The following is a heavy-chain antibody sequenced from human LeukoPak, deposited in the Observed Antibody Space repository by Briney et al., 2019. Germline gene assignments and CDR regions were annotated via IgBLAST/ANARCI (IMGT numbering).Heavy chain of an antibody. Sequence: PGGSLRLSCAASGFTFSSYTMHWVRQAPGKGLEWVAIISYDENNKDYADSVKGRFTISRDNSKNTLYLQMNSLRGEDTAVYYCARDADNTAHNFDYWGQGTLVTVSS. J-gene: IGHJ4*02. CDR2: ISYDENNK. V-gene: IGHV3-30-3*01. CDR3: ARDADNTAHNFDY. CDR1: GFTFSSYT. D-gene: IGHD1-14*01.